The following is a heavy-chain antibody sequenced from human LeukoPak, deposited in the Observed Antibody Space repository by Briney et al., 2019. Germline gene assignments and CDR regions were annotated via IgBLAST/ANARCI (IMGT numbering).Heavy chain of an antibody. CDR3: AKGDFIVVVPAAMDY. CDR2: ISYDGSNK. D-gene: IGHD2-2*01. Sequence: GRSLRLSCAASGFTFSSYGMHWVRQAPGKGLEWVAVISYDGSNKYYADSVKGRFTISRDNSKNTLYLQMNSLRAEDTAVYYCAKGDFIVVVPAAMDYWGQGTLVTVSS. V-gene: IGHV3-30*18. J-gene: IGHJ4*02. CDR1: GFTFSSYG.